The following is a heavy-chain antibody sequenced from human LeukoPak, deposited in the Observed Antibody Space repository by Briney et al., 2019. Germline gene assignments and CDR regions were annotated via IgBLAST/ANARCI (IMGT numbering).Heavy chain of an antibody. V-gene: IGHV1-2*02. D-gene: IGHD3-22*01. CDR1: GYTFTGYY. CDR2: INPNSGGT. CDR3: ARDGGDYYDSSGYHPANKPFDY. Sequence: GASVKVSCKASGYTFTGYYMHWVRQAPGQGLEWMGWINPNSGGTNYAQKFQGRVTMTRDTSISTAYMELSRLRSDDTAVYYCARDGGDYYDSSGYHPANKPFDYWGQGTLVTVSS. J-gene: IGHJ4*02.